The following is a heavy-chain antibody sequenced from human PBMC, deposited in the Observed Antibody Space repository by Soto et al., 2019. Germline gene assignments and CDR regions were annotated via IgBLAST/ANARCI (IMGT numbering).Heavy chain of an antibody. CDR3: ARPRISIAAQKLGYYFDY. V-gene: IGHV3-48*01. Sequence: EVQLVESGGGLVQPGGSLRLSCAASGFTFSSYSMNWVRQAPGKGLEWVSYISSSSSTIYYADSVKGRFTISRDNAKNSLYLQMNSLRAEDTAVYYCARPRISIAAQKLGYYFDYWGQGTLVTVSS. D-gene: IGHD6-6*01. CDR1: GFTFSSYS. J-gene: IGHJ4*02. CDR2: ISSSSSTI.